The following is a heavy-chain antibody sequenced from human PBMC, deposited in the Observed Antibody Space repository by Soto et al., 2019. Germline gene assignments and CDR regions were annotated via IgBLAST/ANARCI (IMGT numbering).Heavy chain of an antibody. D-gene: IGHD2-15*01. J-gene: IGHJ2*01. CDR3: ARDAGYCSGGSCFGRSWYFDL. CDR1: GYTFTSYA. V-gene: IGHV1-3*05. Sequence: QVQLVQSGAEEKKPGASVKVSCKASGYTFTSYAMHWVRQAPGQRLEWMGWINAGNGNTKYSQKFQGRVTITRDTSASTAYMELSSLRSEDTAVYYCARDAGYCSGGSCFGRSWYFDLWGRGTLVTVSS. CDR2: INAGNGNT.